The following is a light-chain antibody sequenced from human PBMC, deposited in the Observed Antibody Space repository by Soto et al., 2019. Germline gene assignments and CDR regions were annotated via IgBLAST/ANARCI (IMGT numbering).Light chain of an antibody. CDR2: AAS. CDR3: QQYYSYPQT. Sequence: IQMSQPPASLSASVGDRVTITCGASQGISSYLAWYQQKPGKAPKLLIYAASTLQSGVPSRFSGSGSGTDFTLTISCLQSEDFATYYCQQYYSYPQTFGQGTQL. J-gene: IGKJ1*01. CDR1: QGISSY. V-gene: IGKV1-8*01.